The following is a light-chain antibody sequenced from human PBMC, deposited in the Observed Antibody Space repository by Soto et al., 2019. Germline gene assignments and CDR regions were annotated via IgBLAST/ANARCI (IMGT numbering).Light chain of an antibody. CDR2: EVS. Sequence: QSALTQPASVSGSPGQSITISCTGTSSDVGGYNYVSWYQQYPGKAPKLMIYEVSNRPSGVSDRFSGSKSDNTASLTISGLQAEDEADYYCSSYTSTTTPLVFGTGTKVTV. CDR3: SSYTSTTTPLV. V-gene: IGLV2-14*01. CDR1: SSDVGGYNY. J-gene: IGLJ1*01.